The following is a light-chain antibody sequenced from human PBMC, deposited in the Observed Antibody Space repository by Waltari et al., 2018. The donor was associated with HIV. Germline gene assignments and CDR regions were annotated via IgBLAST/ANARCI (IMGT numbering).Light chain of an antibody. Sequence: IVFKQPPGTLSMSPGARATRSCRASQSVSSSFLAWYQQKPGQAPRLISYGASSRATGIPDRFSGSGSGTDFTLTISRLEPEDFAVYYCQQYGSSPTFGQRTKLEIK. V-gene: IGKV3-20*01. CDR1: QSVSSSF. CDR2: GAS. CDR3: QQYGSSPT. J-gene: IGKJ2*01.